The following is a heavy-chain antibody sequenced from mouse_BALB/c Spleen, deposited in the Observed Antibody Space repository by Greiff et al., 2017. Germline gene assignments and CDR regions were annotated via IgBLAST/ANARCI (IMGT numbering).Heavy chain of an antibody. CDR1: GFTFSSFG. CDR2: ISSGSSTI. CDR3: ARSDYVFAY. Sequence: EVKVVESGGGLVQPGGSRKLSCAASGFTFSSFGMHWVRQAPEKGLEWVAYISSGSSTIYYADTVKGRFTISRDNPKNTLFLQMTSLRSEDTAMYYCARSDYVFAYWGQGTLVTVSA. D-gene: IGHD2-4*01. V-gene: IGHV5-17*02. J-gene: IGHJ3*01.